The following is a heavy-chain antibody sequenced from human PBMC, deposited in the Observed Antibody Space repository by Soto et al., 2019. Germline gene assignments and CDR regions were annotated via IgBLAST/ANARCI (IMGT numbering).Heavy chain of an antibody. CDR1: GFTFSSYA. V-gene: IGHV3-23*01. D-gene: IGHD5-18*01. J-gene: IGHJ4*02. Sequence: EVQLLESGGGLVQPGGSLRLSCAASGFTFSSYAMSWVRQAPGKGLEWVSAISGSGGSTYYADSVKGRCTISRDTSKNTMYLHRDTLRCMDTAVYYCATEAGWTQRWSDRDYWGQGTLVCVSP. CDR2: ISGSGGST. CDR3: ATEAGWTQRWSDRDY.